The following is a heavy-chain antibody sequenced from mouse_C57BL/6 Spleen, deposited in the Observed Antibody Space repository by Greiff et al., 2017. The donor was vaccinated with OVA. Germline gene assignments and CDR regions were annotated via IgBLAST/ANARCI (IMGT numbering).Heavy chain of an antibody. CDR2: ISDGGSYT. Sequence: EVKLQESGGGLVKPGGSLKLSCAASGFTFSSYAMSWVRQTPEKRLEWVATISDGGSYTYYPDNVKGRFTISRDNAKNNLYLQMSHLKSEDTAMYYCARDLTDGYLDYWGQGTTLTVSS. V-gene: IGHV5-4*01. J-gene: IGHJ2*01. CDR1: GFTFSSYA. D-gene: IGHD2-3*01. CDR3: ARDLTDGYLDY.